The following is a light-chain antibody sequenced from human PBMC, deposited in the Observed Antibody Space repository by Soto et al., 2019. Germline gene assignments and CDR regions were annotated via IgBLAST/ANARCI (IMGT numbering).Light chain of an antibody. CDR3: SSFAGSNNVV. V-gene: IGLV2-8*01. J-gene: IGLJ2*01. CDR2: EVT. Sequence: QSALTQPPSASGSPGQSVTISCTGTSSDVGGFNYDSWYQHHPGKAPKLMIYEVTKRPSGVPDRFSGSKSGNTASLTVSGLQAEDEADYYCSSFAGSNNVVFGGGTKLTVL. CDR1: SSDVGGFNY.